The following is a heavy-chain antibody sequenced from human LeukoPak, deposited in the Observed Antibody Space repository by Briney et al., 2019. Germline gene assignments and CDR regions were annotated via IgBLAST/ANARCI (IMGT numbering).Heavy chain of an antibody. CDR3: ARDPYGGNSIDAFDI. V-gene: IGHV3-48*04. D-gene: IGHD4-23*01. Sequence: QTGGSLRLSCATSGFTFSSYSMNWVRQAPGKGLEWISYISGSSFTIYYADSVKGRFTISRDNAKNSLYLQMNSLRAEDTAVYYCARDPYGGNSIDAFDIWGQGTMVTVSS. CDR2: ISGSSFTI. CDR1: GFTFSSYS. J-gene: IGHJ3*02.